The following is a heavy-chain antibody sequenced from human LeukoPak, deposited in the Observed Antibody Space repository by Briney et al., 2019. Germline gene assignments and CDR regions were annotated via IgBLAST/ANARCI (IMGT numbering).Heavy chain of an antibody. CDR3: ARGPLEYCSGGTCYSGRNWFDP. D-gene: IGHD2-15*01. CDR2: INPNSGDT. CDR1: GYTFTGYY. V-gene: IGHV1-2*02. J-gene: IGHJ5*02. Sequence: ASVKVSCKASGYTFTGYYMHRVRQAPGQGLEWMGWINPNSGDTNYAQKFQGRVTMTRDTSISTVYMELRRLRYDDTAAYYCARGPLEYCSGGTCYSGRNWFDPWGQGTLVTVSS.